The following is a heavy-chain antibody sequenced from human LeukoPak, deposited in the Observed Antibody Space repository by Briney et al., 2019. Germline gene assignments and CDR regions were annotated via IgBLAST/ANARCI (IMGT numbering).Heavy chain of an antibody. CDR1: GFTLSRYW. CDR3: ARDPYYDFWSGYYYYYYGMDV. CDR2: IWYDGSNK. J-gene: IGHJ6*02. V-gene: IGHV3-33*08. Sequence: GGSLRLSCTASGFTLSRYWMSWVRQAPGKGLEWVAVIWYDGSNKYYADSVKGRFTISRDNSKNTLYLQMNSLRAEDTAVYYCARDPYYDFWSGYYYYYYGMDVWGQGTTVTVS. D-gene: IGHD3-3*01.